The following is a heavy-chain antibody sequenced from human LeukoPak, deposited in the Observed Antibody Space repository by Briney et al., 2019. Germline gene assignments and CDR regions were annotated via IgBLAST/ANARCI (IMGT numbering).Heavy chain of an antibody. CDR1: GFTFSSYA. V-gene: IGHV3-23*01. CDR3: ARTPQKYCSSTTCYPDY. CDR2: ISGSGDTT. Sequence: GGSLRLSCAASGFTFSSYAMSWVRLAPGKGLEWVSTISGSGDTTYYADSVRGRFTVSRDNSKNTLYLQMNSLRAENTAVYYCARTPQKYCSSTTCYPDYWGQGTLVTVSS. J-gene: IGHJ4*02. D-gene: IGHD2-2*01.